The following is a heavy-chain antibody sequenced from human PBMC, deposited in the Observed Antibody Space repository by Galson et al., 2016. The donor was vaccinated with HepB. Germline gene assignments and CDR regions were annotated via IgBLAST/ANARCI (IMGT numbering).Heavy chain of an antibody. CDR2: ISSSSATI. Sequence: SLRLSCAASGFTFTSYSMNWVRQAPGKGLEWISHISSSSATINYADSVKGRFTISRDNAKNSLYLQMKSLRDDDTAVYYCTSGVYWGQGALVTVSS. D-gene: IGHD3-3*01. CDR1: GFTFTSYS. J-gene: IGHJ4*02. V-gene: IGHV3-48*02. CDR3: TSGVY.